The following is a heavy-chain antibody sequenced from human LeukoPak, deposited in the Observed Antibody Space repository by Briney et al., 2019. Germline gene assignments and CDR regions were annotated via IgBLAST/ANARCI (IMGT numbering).Heavy chain of an antibody. CDR1: GFTFSSSA. Sequence: GGSLRLSCAAPGFTFSSSAMNWVRQAPGKGLEWVSSINQISSHIYYAESVRGRFSISRDNAKNSVYLQMNSLRAEDTAIYYCARDATQYLRYGYFDYWGPGILVTVSS. D-gene: IGHD3-9*01. CDR2: INQISSHI. V-gene: IGHV3-21*01. CDR3: ARDATQYLRYGYFDY. J-gene: IGHJ4*02.